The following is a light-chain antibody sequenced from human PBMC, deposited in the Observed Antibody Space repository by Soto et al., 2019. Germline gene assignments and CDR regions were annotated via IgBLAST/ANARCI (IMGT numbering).Light chain of an antibody. Sequence: DIQMTQSPSTLPASVGDRVTITCRASQSIGDWLAWYQQTPGKAPKLLIYRGSNLGSGVPSRFSCRRSWPELTHTIRLSQPDGFATYRCHHYNIYSAFSQGPRRDIK. J-gene: IGKJ1*01. CDR3: HHYNIYSA. CDR1: QSIGDW. CDR2: RGS. V-gene: IGKV1-5*03.